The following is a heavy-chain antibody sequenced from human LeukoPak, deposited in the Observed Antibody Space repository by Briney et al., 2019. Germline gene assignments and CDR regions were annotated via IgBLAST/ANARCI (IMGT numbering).Heavy chain of an antibody. CDR2: IYHTGTT. CDR1: GFSISSGDY. V-gene: IGHV4-38-2*01. D-gene: IGHD2-2*02. CDR3: ARLGCGSTSCYKIWFDP. Sequence: PSETLSLTCAVSGFSISSGDYWGWIRQPPGKGLEWIGTIYHTGTTYYNPSLKSRVTIPVDTSSNHFSLRLSSVTAADTAVYYCARLGCGSTSCYKIWFDPWGQGTLVTVSS. J-gene: IGHJ5*02.